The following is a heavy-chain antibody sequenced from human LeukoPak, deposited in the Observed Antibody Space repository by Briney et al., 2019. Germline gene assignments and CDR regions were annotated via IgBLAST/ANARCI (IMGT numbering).Heavy chain of an antibody. V-gene: IGHV1-18*01. CDR1: GYTFTSYG. D-gene: IGHD6-13*01. J-gene: IGHJ5*02. CDR2: ISAYNGNT. CDR3: ARDGAYSSSWYIGGWFDP. Sequence: GASVKVSCKASGYTFTSYGISRVRQAPGQGLEWMGWISAYNGNTNYAQKLQGRVTMTTDTSTSTAYMELRSLRSDDTAVYYCARDGAYSSSWYIGGWFDPWGQGTLVSVSS.